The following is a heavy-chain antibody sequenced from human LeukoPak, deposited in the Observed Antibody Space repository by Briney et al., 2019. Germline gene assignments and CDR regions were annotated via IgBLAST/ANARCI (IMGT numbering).Heavy chain of an antibody. J-gene: IGHJ4*02. CDR2: INSSGRT. CDR3: ARASFGEFYFDY. Sequence: SETLSLTCTASGGSVSSYYWSWIRQPAGKGLEWIGRINSSGRTNYNPSLETRVTMSVDTSKNQFSLNLSSVTAADTAVYYCARASFGEFYFDYWGQGTLVTVSS. D-gene: IGHD3-10*01. V-gene: IGHV4-4*07. CDR1: GGSVSSYY.